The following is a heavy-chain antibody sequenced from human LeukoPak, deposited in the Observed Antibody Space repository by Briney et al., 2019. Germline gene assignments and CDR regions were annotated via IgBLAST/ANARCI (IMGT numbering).Heavy chain of an antibody. D-gene: IGHD3-22*01. CDR2: IYYSRST. V-gene: IGHV4-59*01. Sequence: SETLSLTCTVSGGSISSYYWSWIRQPPGKGLEWIGYIYYSRSTNYNPSLKSRVTISVDTSKNQFSLKLSSVTAADTAVYYCARVVVMSVYAFDIWGQGTMVTVSS. J-gene: IGHJ3*02. CDR1: GGSISSYY. CDR3: ARVVVMSVYAFDI.